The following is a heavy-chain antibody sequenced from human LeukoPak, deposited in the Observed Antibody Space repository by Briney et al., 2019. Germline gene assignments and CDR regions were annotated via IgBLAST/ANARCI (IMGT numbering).Heavy chain of an antibody. Sequence: KPSETLSLTCTVSGGSISSSTYYWAWIRQSPGKGLEWIGSITYSGSTYYNPSLESRVTISVDTSKNQFSLRLISVTAVDTAVYYCARRLVYYFDYWGQGTLVTVSS. CDR2: ITYSGST. J-gene: IGHJ4*02. D-gene: IGHD5/OR15-5a*01. V-gene: IGHV4-39*01. CDR3: ARRLVYYFDY. CDR1: GGSISSSTYY.